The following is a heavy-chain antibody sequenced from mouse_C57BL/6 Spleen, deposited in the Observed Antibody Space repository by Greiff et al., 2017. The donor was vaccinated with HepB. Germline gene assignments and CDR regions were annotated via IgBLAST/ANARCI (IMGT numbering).Heavy chain of an antibody. CDR3: TTSGYGISYGYFDV. V-gene: IGHV14-1*01. CDR1: GFNIKDYY. J-gene: IGHJ1*03. Sequence: EVQLQQSGAELVRPGASVKLSCTASGFNIKDYYMHWVKQRPEQGLEWIGRIDPEDGDTEYAPKFQGKATMTADTSYNTAYLQLSSLTSEDTSVYYCTTSGYGISYGYFDVWGTGTTVTVSS. D-gene: IGHD1-1*01. CDR2: IDPEDGDT.